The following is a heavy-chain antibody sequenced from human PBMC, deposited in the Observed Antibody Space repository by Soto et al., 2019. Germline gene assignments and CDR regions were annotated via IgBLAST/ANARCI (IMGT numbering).Heavy chain of an antibody. CDR3: ARDLEYYDSSGPQDY. D-gene: IGHD3-22*01. CDR1: GFTFSSYG. J-gene: IGHJ4*02. Sequence: GGSLRLSCAASGFTFSSYGMHWVRQAPGKGLEWVAVIWYDGSNKYYADSVKGRFTISRDNSKNTLYLQMNSLRAEDTAVYYCARDLEYYDSSGPQDYWGQGTLVTVSS. CDR2: IWYDGSNK. V-gene: IGHV3-33*01.